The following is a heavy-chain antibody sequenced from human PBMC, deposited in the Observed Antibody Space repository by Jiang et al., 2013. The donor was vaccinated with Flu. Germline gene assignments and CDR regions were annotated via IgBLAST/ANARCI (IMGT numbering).Heavy chain of an antibody. CDR3: AKGQTVAGEFDS. Sequence: QLVEVWGRRGPAWRSLRLSCAASGFIFDIYGMHWVRQAPGKGLEWVASISYDGNEETYADSVKGRLTISRDNSENTVSLHMNSLRPEDTAIYYCAKGQTVAGEFDSWGQGSLVTVSP. V-gene: IGHV3-30*18. CDR1: GFIFDIYG. CDR2: ISYDGNEE. D-gene: IGHD6-19*01. J-gene: IGHJ4*01.